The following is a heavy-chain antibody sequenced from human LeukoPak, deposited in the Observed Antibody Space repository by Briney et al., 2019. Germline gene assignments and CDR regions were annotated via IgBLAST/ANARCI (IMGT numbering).Heavy chain of an antibody. V-gene: IGHV3-15*01. CDR1: GFTFSNAW. J-gene: IGHJ4*02. D-gene: IGHD3-3*01. CDR3: TTGDDFWSGYSDY. CDR2: IKSKTDGGTT. Sequence: GGSLRLSCAASGFTFSNAWMSWVRQAPGKGLEWVGRIKSKTDGGTTDYAAPVKGRFTISRDDSKNTLYLQTNSLKTEDTAVYYCTTGDDFWSGYSDYWGQGTLVTVSS.